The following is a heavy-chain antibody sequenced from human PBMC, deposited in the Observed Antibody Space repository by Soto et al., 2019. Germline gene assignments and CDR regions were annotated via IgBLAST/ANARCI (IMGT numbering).Heavy chain of an antibody. CDR2: ISSTGSFI. V-gene: IGHV3-21*06. CDR1: GFTFRSYA. CDR3: ARFQYTGSR. J-gene: IGHJ4*02. Sequence: GVSLRLSCATSGFTFRSYAMHWVRQTRGKGPEWVASISSTGSFIEYADSLKGRVTISRDNDKNSVYLQMVSLRAADSGVYYCARFQYTGSRWGPGTLITVS. D-gene: IGHD5-12*01.